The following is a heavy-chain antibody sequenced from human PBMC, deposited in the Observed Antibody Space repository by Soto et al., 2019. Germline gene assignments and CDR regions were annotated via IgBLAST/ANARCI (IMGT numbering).Heavy chain of an antibody. CDR2: IYYSGST. Sequence: SXTLSLTCTVSGGPISSYYWSWIRQHPGKGLEWIGYIYYSGSTYYNPSLKSRVTISVDTSKNQFSLKLSSVTAADTAVYYCASDSYGSLGLDYWGQGTLVTVSS. CDR3: ASDSYGSLGLDY. D-gene: IGHD5-18*01. J-gene: IGHJ4*02. V-gene: IGHV4-59*06. CDR1: GGPISSYY.